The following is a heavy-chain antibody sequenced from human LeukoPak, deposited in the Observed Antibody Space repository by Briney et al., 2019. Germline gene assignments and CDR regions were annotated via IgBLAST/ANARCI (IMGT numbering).Heavy chain of an antibody. D-gene: IGHD2-21*01. J-gene: IGHJ3*02. V-gene: IGHV3-23*01. Sequence: GGSLRPPCAASRFTFRNYAMSWVRQAPGRGLEWLCIISGTAESKYYADSVKGRFTISRDNPRSTLYLEMNILRAEDTAVYYCAKADATIVGAFATWGQGVTVIFSS. CDR3: AKADATIVGAFAT. CDR2: ISGTAESK. CDR1: RFTFRNYA.